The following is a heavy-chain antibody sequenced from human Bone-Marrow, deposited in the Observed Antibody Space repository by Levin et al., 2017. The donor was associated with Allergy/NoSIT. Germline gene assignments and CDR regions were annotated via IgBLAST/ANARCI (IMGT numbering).Heavy chain of an antibody. Sequence: GGSLRLSCAASGLTFTNAWLSWVRQAPGKGLEWVGRIKSKTDGETTDYAAPVKGRFTISRDDSKNTLYLQMNSLKTEDTAMYYCTTVYRPYWGQGTLVTVSS. CDR1: GLTFTNAW. V-gene: IGHV3-15*01. CDR2: IKSKTDGETT. CDR3: TTVYRPY. D-gene: IGHD1-26*01. J-gene: IGHJ4*02.